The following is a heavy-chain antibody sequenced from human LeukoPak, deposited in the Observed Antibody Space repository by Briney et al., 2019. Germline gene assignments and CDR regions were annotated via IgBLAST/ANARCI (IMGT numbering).Heavy chain of an antibody. CDR2: LYSNGDT. CDR1: GPTLTNNH. CDR3: TYGDYPLTY. J-gene: IGHJ4*02. D-gene: IGHD4-17*01. V-gene: IGHV3-66*01. Sequence: GSLRISCSASGPTLTNNHWHWVRQPSRKGPEWISLLYSNGDTKYADSVKGRFTFSRDNSKNTLYLQMNGLRAEDTAVYYCTYGDYPLTYWGQGTLVSVSS.